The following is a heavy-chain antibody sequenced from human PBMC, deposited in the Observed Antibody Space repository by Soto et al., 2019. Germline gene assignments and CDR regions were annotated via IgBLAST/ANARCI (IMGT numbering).Heavy chain of an antibody. V-gene: IGHV1-2*02. CDR3: ARENARRFLVLAPDEYYYGMDV. D-gene: IGHD3-3*01. J-gene: IGHJ6*02. CDR1: GYTFTGYY. Sequence: ASVKVSCKASGYTFTGYYMHWVRQAPGQGLEWMGWINPNSGGTNYAQKFQGRVTMTRDTSISTAYMELSRLRSDDTAVYYCARENARRFLVLAPDEYYYGMDVWGQGTTVTVSS. CDR2: INPNSGGT.